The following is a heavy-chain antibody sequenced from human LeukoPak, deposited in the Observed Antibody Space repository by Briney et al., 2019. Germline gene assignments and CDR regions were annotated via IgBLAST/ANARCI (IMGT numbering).Heavy chain of an antibody. D-gene: IGHD3-10*01. CDR3: ARIGGSGTYWDY. V-gene: IGHV3-7*01. CDR2: IKYHGSDE. CDR1: RFTFSDYW. J-gene: IGHJ4*02. Sequence: GGSLRLSCAASRFTFSDYWMSWVRQAPGKGLEWVANIKYHGSDEHYVDSVRGRFTIFRDNAKNSLFLQMNSLRAEDTAVYYCARIGGSGTYWDYWGQGTLVTVSS.